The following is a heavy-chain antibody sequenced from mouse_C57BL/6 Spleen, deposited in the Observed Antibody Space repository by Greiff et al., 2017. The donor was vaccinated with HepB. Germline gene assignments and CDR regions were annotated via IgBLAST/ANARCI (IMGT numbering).Heavy chain of an antibody. Sequence: VKLMESGAELARPGASVKLSCKASGYTFTSYGISWVKQRTGQGLEWIGEIYPRSGNTYYNEKFKGKATLTADKSSSTAYMELRSLTSEDSAVYFCARPIHYCSSYYAMDYWGQGTSVTVSS. D-gene: IGHD1-1*01. J-gene: IGHJ4*01. CDR1: GYTFTSYG. CDR2: IYPRSGNT. CDR3: ARPIHYCSSYYAMDY. V-gene: IGHV1-81*01.